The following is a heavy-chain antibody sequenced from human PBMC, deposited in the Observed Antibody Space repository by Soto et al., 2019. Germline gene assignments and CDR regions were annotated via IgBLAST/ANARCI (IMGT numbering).Heavy chain of an antibody. CDR3: ARGSYSSSWYLDY. CDR1: GFTFSRSA. Sequence: QVQLVESGGGVVQPGRSLRLSCAASGFTFSRSAMHWVRQAPGKGLEWVAVMSNDGKNEYYADSMKGRFTISRDNSKNRLDLQINSLRPEDTAVYYCARGSYSSSWYLDYWGQGTLVTVSS. J-gene: IGHJ4*02. D-gene: IGHD6-13*01. V-gene: IGHV3-30*04. CDR2: MSNDGKNE.